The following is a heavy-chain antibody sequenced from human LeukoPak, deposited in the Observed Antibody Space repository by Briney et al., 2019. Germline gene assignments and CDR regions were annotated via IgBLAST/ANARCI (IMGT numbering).Heavy chain of an antibody. CDR1: GFTFSSYG. Sequence: TGGSLRLSCAASGFTFSSYGMHWVRQAPGKGLEWVAVIWYDGSNKYYADSVKGRFTISRDNSKNTLYLQMNSLRAEDTAVYCCARDYLDWYFDLWGRGTLVTVSP. V-gene: IGHV3-33*01. CDR3: ARDYLDWYFDL. J-gene: IGHJ2*01. CDR2: IWYDGSNK.